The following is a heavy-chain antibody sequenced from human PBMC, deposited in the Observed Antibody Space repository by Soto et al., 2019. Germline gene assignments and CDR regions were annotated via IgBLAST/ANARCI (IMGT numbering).Heavy chain of an antibody. D-gene: IGHD6-6*01. CDR3: ARSSISPRLLMYPFDP. Sequence: PSETLSLTCTVSGGSISGYYWSWIRQPPGKGLEWIGYMYNTGSTDYNPSFKSRVTISVDTSMNKFSLRLNSVTAADTAVYYCARSSISPRLLMYPFDPWGQGTLVTVSS. CDR2: MYNTGST. V-gene: IGHV4-59*08. CDR1: GGSISGYY. J-gene: IGHJ5*02.